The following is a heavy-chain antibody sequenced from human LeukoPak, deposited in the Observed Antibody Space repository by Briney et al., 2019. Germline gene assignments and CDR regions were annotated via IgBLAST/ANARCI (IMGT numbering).Heavy chain of an antibody. D-gene: IGHD3-22*01. V-gene: IGHV3-23*01. CDR3: AKVGGSSGYYYYFDY. CDR2: ISGSGGST. CDR1: GFTFSSYA. J-gene: IGHJ4*02. Sequence: GGSLRLSCAASGFTFSSYAMSWVRQAPGKGLEWVSAISGSGGSTYYADSVKGRFTISRDNSKNTLYLQMNSLRAEDTAVYYCAKVGGSSGYYYYFDYWGQGTLVTVSS.